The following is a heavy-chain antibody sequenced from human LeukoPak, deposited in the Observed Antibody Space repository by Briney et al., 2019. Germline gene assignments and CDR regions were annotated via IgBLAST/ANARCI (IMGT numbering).Heavy chain of an antibody. J-gene: IGHJ4*02. V-gene: IGHV3-74*01. CDR2: INSDGSST. CDR1: GFTFSSNS. CDR3: ASTLSSSPH. D-gene: IGHD6-6*01. Sequence: GGSLRLSCAASGFTFSSNSMHWVRQAPGKGLVWVSRINSDGSSTNYADSVKGRFTISRDNAKNTLYLQMNSLRAEDTAVYYCASTLSSSPHWGRGTLVTVSS.